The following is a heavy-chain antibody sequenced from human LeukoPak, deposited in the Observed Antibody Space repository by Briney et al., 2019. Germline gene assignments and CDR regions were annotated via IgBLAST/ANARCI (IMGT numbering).Heavy chain of an antibody. CDR2: IKHDGSEE. CDR3: VRGFFWF. V-gene: IGHV3-7*04. Sequence: GGSPRLSCAASGFTFSSYWMSWVRQAPGRGLEWVANIKHDGSEEYYVDSVRGRFSISRDNAKNSLYLQMKNMRAEDTAVYYCVRGFFWFWGQGTQVTVSP. J-gene: IGHJ4*02. D-gene: IGHD3-3*01. CDR1: GFTFSSYW.